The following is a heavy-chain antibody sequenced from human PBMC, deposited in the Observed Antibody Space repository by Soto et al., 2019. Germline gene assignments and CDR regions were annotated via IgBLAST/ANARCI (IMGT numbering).Heavy chain of an antibody. J-gene: IGHJ1*01. CDR2: SRNKADSYTT. Sequence: EVQLVESGGGLVQPGGSLRLSCAASGFTFSDHYMDWVRQAPGKGLEWVGRSRNKADSYTTEYAASVKGRFTISRDDSKNSLYLQMNSLKTEDTAVYYCTRSMAVAVTGRKDFQHWGQGTLVTVSS. V-gene: IGHV3-72*01. CDR1: GFTFSDHY. CDR3: TRSMAVAVTGRKDFQH. D-gene: IGHD6-19*01.